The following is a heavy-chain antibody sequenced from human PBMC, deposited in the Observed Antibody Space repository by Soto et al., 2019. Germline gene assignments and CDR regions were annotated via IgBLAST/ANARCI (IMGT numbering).Heavy chain of an antibody. Sequence: QVQLVESGGGVVQPGTSLRLSCAASGFIFSSYGMHWVRQTPGKGLEWVAVIWYDGSREFYADSVKGRFTISRDNSNLYRHRNSLGADDTAVYFCARDQLDRLKPRETRYFDLWGQGTLVTVSS. CDR3: ARDQLDRLKPRETRYFDL. CDR2: IWYDGSRE. D-gene: IGHD3-3*01. V-gene: IGHV3-33*01. J-gene: IGHJ4*02. CDR1: GFIFSSYG.